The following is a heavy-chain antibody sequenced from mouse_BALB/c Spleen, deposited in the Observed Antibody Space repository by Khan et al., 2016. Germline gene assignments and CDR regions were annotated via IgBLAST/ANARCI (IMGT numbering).Heavy chain of an antibody. Sequence: EVQLQESGGGLVQPGGSLKLSCAASGFDFSRYWMNWVRQAPGKGLEWIGEINPDSSTINYTQSLKDKFIISRDNAKNTLYLQMSKVRSEDTALYYCGRVYYYGFVDYWGQGTTLTVSS. D-gene: IGHD1-1*01. CDR2: INPDSSTI. J-gene: IGHJ2*01. V-gene: IGHV4-1*02. CDR3: GRVYYYGFVDY. CDR1: GFDFSRYW.